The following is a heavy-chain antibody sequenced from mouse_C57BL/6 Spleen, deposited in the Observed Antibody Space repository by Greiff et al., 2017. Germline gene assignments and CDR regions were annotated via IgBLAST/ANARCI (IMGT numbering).Heavy chain of an antibody. CDR3: ASTVQLRYFDV. Sequence: VQGVESDAELVKPGASVKISCKVSGYTFTDHTIHWMKQRPEQGLEWIGYIYPRDGSTKYNEKFKGKATLTADKSSSTAYMQLNSLTSEDSAVYFCASTVQLRYFDVWGTGTTVTVSS. J-gene: IGHJ1*03. CDR1: GYTFTDHT. D-gene: IGHD1-1*01. V-gene: IGHV1-78*01. CDR2: IYPRDGST.